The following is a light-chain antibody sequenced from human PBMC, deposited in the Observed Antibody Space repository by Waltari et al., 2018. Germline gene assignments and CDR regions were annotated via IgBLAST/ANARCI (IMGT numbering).Light chain of an antibody. CDR3: QHYSSYSS. Sequence: DIQMTQSPSTLSASVGDRVTITCRASHSISIWLAWYQQKPGRAPKLLIYQTSILESGVPSRFSGSASGTEFTLTISSLQPDDFATYYCQHYSSYSSFGQGTKPEI. V-gene: IGKV1-5*03. J-gene: IGKJ2*03. CDR1: HSISIW. CDR2: QTS.